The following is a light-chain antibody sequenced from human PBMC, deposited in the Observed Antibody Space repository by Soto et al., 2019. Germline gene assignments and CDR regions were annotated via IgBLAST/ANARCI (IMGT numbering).Light chain of an antibody. J-gene: IGLJ2*01. CDR2: GNI. V-gene: IGLV1-40*01. CDR1: SSNIGAGYD. Sequence: QAVVTQPPSVSGAPGQRVTISCTGSSSNIGAGYDVNWYQHLPGTAPKLLIYGNINRPSGVPDRFSGSKSGTSASLAISGLQAEDEADYYCQSHDSSLSGSIFGGGTKVTVL. CDR3: QSHDSSLSGSI.